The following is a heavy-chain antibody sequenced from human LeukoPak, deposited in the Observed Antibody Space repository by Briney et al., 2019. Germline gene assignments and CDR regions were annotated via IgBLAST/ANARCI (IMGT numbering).Heavy chain of an antibody. CDR2: IYYSGST. J-gene: IGHJ3*02. Sequence: TSETLSLTCTVSGGSISSSSYYWGWIRQPPGKGLEWVGSIYYSGSTYYNPSLRSRVTISVDTSKNQFSLKLGSVTAADTAVYYCARITIFGVVIMWGQGTMVTVSS. CDR1: GGSISSSSYY. V-gene: IGHV4-39*07. CDR3: ARITIFGVVIM. D-gene: IGHD3-3*01.